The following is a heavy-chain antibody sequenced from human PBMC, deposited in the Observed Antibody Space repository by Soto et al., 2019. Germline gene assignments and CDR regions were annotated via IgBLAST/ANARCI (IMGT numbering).Heavy chain of an antibody. CDR1: GFTFSSYA. J-gene: IGHJ4*02. V-gene: IGHV3-23*01. D-gene: IGHD2-2*01. Sequence: PGGSLRLSCAASGFTFSSYAMSWVRQAPGKGLEWVSAISGSGGSTYYADSVKGRFTISRDNSKNTLYLQMNSLRAEDTAVYYCAKDVHVAPIVVVPAATDYWGQGTLVTVSS. CDR2: ISGSGGST. CDR3: AKDVHVAPIVVVPAATDY.